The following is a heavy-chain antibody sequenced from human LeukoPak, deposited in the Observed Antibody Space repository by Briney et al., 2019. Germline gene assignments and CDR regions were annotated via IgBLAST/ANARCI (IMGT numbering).Heavy chain of an antibody. V-gene: IGHV1-2*02. CDR1: GYTFTSYG. CDR2: INPNSGGT. J-gene: IGHJ4*02. D-gene: IGHD3-9*01. Sequence: ASVKVSCKASGYTFTSYGTIWVRQAPGQGLEWMGWINPNSGGTNYAQKFQGRVTMTMDTSISTAYMELSRLRSDDTAVYYCARGYLRYFDWLSPPDFDYWGQGTLVTVSS. CDR3: ARGYLRYFDWLSPPDFDY.